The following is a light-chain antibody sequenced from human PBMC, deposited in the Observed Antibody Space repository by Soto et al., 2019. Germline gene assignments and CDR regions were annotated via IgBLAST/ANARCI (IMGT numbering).Light chain of an antibody. J-gene: IGKJ3*01. V-gene: IGKV3-15*01. Sequence: EIVMTQSPATLSVSPGERATLSCRASQSVSSNLAWYQQKPGQAPRLLIYGASTGATGIPARFSGSGSGTEFTLTISSLQSEDFPVYYCQQYNNWPFTFGPGTKVDIK. CDR3: QQYNNWPFT. CDR1: QSVSSN. CDR2: GAS.